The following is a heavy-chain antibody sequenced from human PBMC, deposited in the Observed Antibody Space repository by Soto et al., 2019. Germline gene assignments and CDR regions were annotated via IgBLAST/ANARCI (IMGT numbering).Heavy chain of an antibody. Sequence: SRTLSLPCAISGDTVSSNSATCNYIRQSPSRGLEWLGRTDYRSKWYLGYAVSVKSRLTINADTSQNQFSLQLNSVTPEDTAVYFCARDIPPTSGWYYFDYWGQGTLVTVSS. J-gene: IGHJ4*02. V-gene: IGHV6-1*01. CDR1: GDTVSSNSAT. CDR3: ARDIPPTSGWYYFDY. CDR2: TDYRSKWYL. D-gene: IGHD6-19*01.